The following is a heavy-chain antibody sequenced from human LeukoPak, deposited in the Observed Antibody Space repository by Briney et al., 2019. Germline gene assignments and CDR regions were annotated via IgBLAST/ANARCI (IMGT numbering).Heavy chain of an antibody. CDR2: IYHSGST. Sequence: SETLSLTCTASGYSISSGGYYWSWIRQPPGKGLEWIGYIYHSGSTYYNPSLKSRVTISVDRSKNQFSLKLSSVTAADTAVYYCARAHDYYYYGMDVWGQGTTVTVSS. CDR1: GYSISSGGYY. J-gene: IGHJ6*02. V-gene: IGHV4-30-2*01. CDR3: ARAHDYYYYGMDV.